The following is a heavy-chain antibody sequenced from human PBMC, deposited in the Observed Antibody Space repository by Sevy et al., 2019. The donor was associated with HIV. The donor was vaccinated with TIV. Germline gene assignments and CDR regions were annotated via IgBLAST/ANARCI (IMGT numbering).Heavy chain of an antibody. CDR1: GFTFSSYG. D-gene: IGHD3-22*01. CDR3: AKAYSQGPYYYDSSCYFDY. J-gene: IGHJ4*02. V-gene: IGHV3-30*18. Sequence: GGSLRLSCAASGFTFSSYGMHWVRQAPGKGLEWVAVISYDGSNKYYADSVKGRFTISRDNSKNTLYLQMNSLRAEDTAVYYCAKAYSQGPYYYDSSCYFDYWGQGTLVTVSS. CDR2: ISYDGSNK.